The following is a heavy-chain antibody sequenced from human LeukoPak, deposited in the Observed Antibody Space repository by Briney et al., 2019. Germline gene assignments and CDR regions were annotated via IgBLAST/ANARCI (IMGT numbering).Heavy chain of an antibody. D-gene: IGHD3-16*02. V-gene: IGHV3-30*18. Sequence: GGSLRLSCAASGFTFSSYGMHWVRQAPGKGLEWVAVISYDGSNKYYADSVKGRFTISRDNSKNTLYLQMNSLRAEDTAVYYCAKSRAGGFIPNNYYYYYGMDVWGQGTTVTVSS. CDR2: ISYDGSNK. CDR1: GFTFSSYG. J-gene: IGHJ6*02. CDR3: AKSRAGGFIPNNYYYYYGMDV.